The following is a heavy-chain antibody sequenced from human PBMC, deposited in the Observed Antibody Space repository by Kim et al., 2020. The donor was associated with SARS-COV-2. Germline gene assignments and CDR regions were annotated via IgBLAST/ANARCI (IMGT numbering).Heavy chain of an antibody. D-gene: IGHD3-22*01. V-gene: IGHV3-66*01. Sequence: GGSLRLSCAVSGFTVSTNYMTWVRQAPGKGLEWVSVIYSGGSTYYADSVKGRFTISRDNSKNTLYLQINSLRAEDTAVYYCARAPGGYYYGGLDYWGQG. CDR1: GFTVSTNY. CDR2: IYSGGST. CDR3: ARAPGGYYYGGLDY. J-gene: IGHJ4*02.